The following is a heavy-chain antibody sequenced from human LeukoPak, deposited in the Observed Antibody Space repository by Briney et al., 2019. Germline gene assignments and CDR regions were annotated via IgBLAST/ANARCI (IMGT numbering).Heavy chain of an antibody. CDR2: IKQDGSEK. CDR3: ARDRRCSGGSCYYFDY. V-gene: IGHV3-7*04. CDR1: GFTFSNYW. Sequence: PGGSLRLSCAASGFTFSNYWMTWVRQAPGKGLEWVSNIKQDGSEKYYVDSVLGRFTLSRDNAKNSLYLQVNSLRAEDTAVYYCARDRRCSGGSCYYFDYWGQGTLVIASS. D-gene: IGHD2-15*01. J-gene: IGHJ4*02.